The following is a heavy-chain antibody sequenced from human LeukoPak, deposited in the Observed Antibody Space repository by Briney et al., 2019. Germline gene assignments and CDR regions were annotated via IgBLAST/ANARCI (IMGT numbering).Heavy chain of an antibody. D-gene: IGHD1-26*01. J-gene: IGHJ4*02. CDR2: ITSSSSYI. CDR1: GFTFSTYN. V-gene: IGHV3-21*01. CDR3: ARLTGSYGGPRGFDY. Sequence: PGGSLRLSCAASGFTFSTYNMNWVRQAPGKGLEWVSSITSSSSYIYYADSVKGRFTISRDNAKNSLYLHMNSLRAEDTAVYYCARLTGSYGGPRGFDYWGLGTLVTVSS.